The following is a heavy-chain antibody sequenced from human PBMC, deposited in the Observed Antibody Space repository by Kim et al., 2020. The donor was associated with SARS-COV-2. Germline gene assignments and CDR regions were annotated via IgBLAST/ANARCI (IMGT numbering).Heavy chain of an antibody. V-gene: IGHV3-30*02. J-gene: IGHJ5*02. CDR3: AKSPTFSAAGPNWFDP. D-gene: IGHD6-13*01. Sequence: SVKGRFTTARDNSKNTLYLQMNSLRAEDTAVYYCAKSPTFSAAGPNWFDPWGQGTLVTVSS.